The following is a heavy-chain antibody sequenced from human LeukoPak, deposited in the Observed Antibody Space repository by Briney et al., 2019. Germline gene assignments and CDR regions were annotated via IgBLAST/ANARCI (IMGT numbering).Heavy chain of an antibody. CDR3: AKASLVVPAAMSLADNYFDY. V-gene: IGHV3-15*01. J-gene: IGHJ4*02. CDR2: VKSKTDGGTT. CDR1: GFTFSNAW. D-gene: IGHD2-2*01. Sequence: PGGSLRLSCAASGFTFSNAWMSWVRQAPGKGLEWVGRVKSKTDGGTTDYAAPVKGRFTISRDDSKNTLYLQMNSLRAEDTAVYYCAKASLVVPAAMSLADNYFDYWGQGTLVTVSS.